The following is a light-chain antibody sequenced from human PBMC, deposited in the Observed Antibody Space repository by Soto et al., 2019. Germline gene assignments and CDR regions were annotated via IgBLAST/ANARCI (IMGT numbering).Light chain of an antibody. J-gene: IGKJ4*01. V-gene: IGKV1-27*01. CDR2: VAS. CDR1: QDIRNY. CDR3: QKYDSAPLT. Sequence: DIQMTQSPSSLSASVGDRVTITCRPSQDIRNYLAWYQQKPGQVPKLLIYVASTLQSGVTSRFSGSGSGTEFPLHITSLQPEDVATYYCQKYDSAPLTFGGGTRIEI.